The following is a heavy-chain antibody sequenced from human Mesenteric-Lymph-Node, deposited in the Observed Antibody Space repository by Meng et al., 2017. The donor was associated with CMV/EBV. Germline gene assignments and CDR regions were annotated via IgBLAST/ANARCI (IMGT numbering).Heavy chain of an antibody. CDR1: GLTFSSPG. CDR3: ACGDSSSWYGDLYEYDYGMDV. V-gene: IGHV3-30*02. CDR2: IRDDGINK. D-gene: IGHD6-13*01. J-gene: IGHJ6*02. Sequence: GESLKISCAASGLTFSSPGMHWVRQAPGKGLEWVAFIRDDGINKYYADSVKGRFTISRDNAKNSLYLQMNSQRAEDTAVYYCACGDSSSWYGDLYEYDYGMDVWGQGTTVTVSS.